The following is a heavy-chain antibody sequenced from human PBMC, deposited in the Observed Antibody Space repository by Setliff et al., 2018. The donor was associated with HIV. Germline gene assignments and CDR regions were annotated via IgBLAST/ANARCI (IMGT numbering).Heavy chain of an antibody. CDR1: GGSVSGHY. CDR2: ITPSGAT. V-gene: IGHV4-34*01. Sequence: PSETLSLTCAVYGGSVSGHYWGWFRQPPGKGLEWIGEITPSGATNYPPSLKSRVTMSLDTSKNQFSLKLHSVTAADTAIYHCAKGGASSHWLGPWGQGTLVTVSS. CDR3: AKGGASSHWLGP. D-gene: IGHD3-16*01. J-gene: IGHJ5*02.